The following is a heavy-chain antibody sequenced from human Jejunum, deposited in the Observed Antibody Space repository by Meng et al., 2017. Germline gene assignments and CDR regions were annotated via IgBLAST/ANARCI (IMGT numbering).Heavy chain of an antibody. CDR2: ISWNSDSM. D-gene: IGHD6-25*01. CDR1: GFTFEDHA. J-gene: IGHJ4*02. Sequence: SLKISCAASGFTFEDHAMHWVRQAPGKGLEWVSSISWNSDSMDYADSVKGRFTISRDNAKNSLYLQMNSLRTEDTALYFCARDVSAVRAYYFDYWGQGALVTVSS. CDR3: ARDVSAVRAYYFDY. V-gene: IGHV3-9*01.